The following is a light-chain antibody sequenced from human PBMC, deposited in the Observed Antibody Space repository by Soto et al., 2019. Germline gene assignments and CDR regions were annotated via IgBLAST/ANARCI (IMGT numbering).Light chain of an antibody. CDR3: QHYYNDSGA. Sequence: DIQIYKFPSTLSGSEGDRVNITCRASQTISSWLAWYQQKPGKAPKLLIYKASTLKSGVPSRFSGSGSGAEFTLISSSLQPDDVATNYCQHYYNDSGAFGQGTMV. J-gene: IGKJ1*01. CDR1: QTISSW. CDR2: KAS. V-gene: IGKV1-5*03.